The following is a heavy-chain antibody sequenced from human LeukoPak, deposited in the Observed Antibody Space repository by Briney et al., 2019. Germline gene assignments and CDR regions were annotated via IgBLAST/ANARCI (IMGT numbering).Heavy chain of an antibody. D-gene: IGHD4-17*01. CDR3: AKDDDGHHHGVDH. J-gene: IGHJ4*02. CDR1: GFTVISYA. Sequence: GSLRLSYAASGFTVISYAMTWVRQAPGKGVEGVSAIGYSAGDTYYADSVKGRFTISRDNSMNTLYLQMSSLRADDTALYYCAKDDDGHHHGVDHWGQGTLVTVSS. CDR2: IGYSAGDT. V-gene: IGHV3-23*01.